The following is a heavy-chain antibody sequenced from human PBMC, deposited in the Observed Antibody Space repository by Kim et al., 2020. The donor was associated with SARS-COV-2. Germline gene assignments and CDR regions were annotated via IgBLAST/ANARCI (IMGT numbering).Heavy chain of an antibody. Sequence: SETLSLTCTVSSDSFSAYYWSWIRQIPGKGLEWIGYIFYSGSTNYNPSLKSRATISWDTSRNQFSLDLTSVTQADTAVSYWARAEGRAGWPQFYYWGQG. CDR1: SDSFSAYY. D-gene: IGHD2-15*01. V-gene: IGHV4-59*01. CDR2: IFYSGST. CDR3: ARAEGRAGWPQFYY. J-gene: IGHJ4*02.